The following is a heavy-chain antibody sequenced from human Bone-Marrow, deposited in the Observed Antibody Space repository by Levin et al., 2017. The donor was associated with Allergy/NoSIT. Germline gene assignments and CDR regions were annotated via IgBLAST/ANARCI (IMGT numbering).Heavy chain of an antibody. CDR3: ARDDEGYLPPDLDY. CDR1: SASIETYH. CDR2: VTDSGST. Sequence: ASETLSLTCSVSSASIETYHWNWIRQPPGKRLEWIGYVTDSGSTKYNPALNNRVTISLDTSRRQSSLKVTSVTAADSAVYYCARDDEGYLPPDLDYWGRGTLVTVSS. V-gene: IGHV4-59*01. D-gene: IGHD5-18*01. J-gene: IGHJ4*02.